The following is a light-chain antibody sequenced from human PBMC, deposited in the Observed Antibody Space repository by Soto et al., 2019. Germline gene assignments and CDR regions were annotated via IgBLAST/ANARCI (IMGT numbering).Light chain of an antibody. CDR1: SSNIGAGYD. J-gene: IGLJ1*01. V-gene: IGLV1-40*01. CDR3: QSYDSSLSGYV. Sequence: QSVLTQPPSVSGAPGQRVTISCTGSSSNIGAGYDVHWYQQLPGTAPKLLIYRNSNRPSGVPDRFSGSKSGTSASLAITGFQAEDEADYYCQSYDSSLSGYVFGTGTKVTVL. CDR2: RNS.